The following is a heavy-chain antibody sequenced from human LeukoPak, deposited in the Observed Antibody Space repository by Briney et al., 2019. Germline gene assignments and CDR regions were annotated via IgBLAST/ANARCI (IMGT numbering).Heavy chain of an antibody. V-gene: IGHV1-18*01. J-gene: IGHJ4*02. CDR2: INSYTQNT. CDR3: ARDFKQSVAATQGSFDY. D-gene: IGHD6-6*01. Sequence: ASVKVSCKASGYSFTTYGISWLRQAPGQGPELMGWINSYTQNTNYAQRFQGRVTLTIDPSTRTAYMELRTLRFDDTAVYYCARDFKQSVAATQGSFDYWGQGTLVTVSS. CDR1: GYSFTTYG.